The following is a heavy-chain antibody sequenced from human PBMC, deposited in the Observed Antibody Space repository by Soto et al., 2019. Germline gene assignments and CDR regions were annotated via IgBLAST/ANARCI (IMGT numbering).Heavy chain of an antibody. Sequence: GASVKVSCKASGYTFTSYGISWVRQAPGQGLEWMGWISAYNGNTNYAQKLQGRVTMTTDTSTSTAYMELRSLRSDDTAVYYCARDSSWNYGYYYYGMDVWGQGTTVTVSS. CDR3: ARDSSWNYGYYYYGMDV. CDR1: GYTFTSYG. V-gene: IGHV1-18*04. J-gene: IGHJ6*02. CDR2: ISAYNGNT. D-gene: IGHD1-7*01.